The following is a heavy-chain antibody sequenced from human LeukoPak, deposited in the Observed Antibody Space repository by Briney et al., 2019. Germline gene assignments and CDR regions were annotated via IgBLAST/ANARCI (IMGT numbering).Heavy chain of an antibody. V-gene: IGHV3-23*01. CDR3: AKARLAYYHTRIVDY. J-gene: IGHJ4*02. Sequence: PGGSLRLSCAASRFTFNSYAMSWVRQAPGKGLEWVSVIGGSNGITYYADSVKGRFTISRDNSKNTLYLQMNSLRAEDTAVYYCAKARLAYYHTRIVDYWGQGTLVTVSS. D-gene: IGHD3-10*01. CDR2: IGGSNGIT. CDR1: RFTFNSYA.